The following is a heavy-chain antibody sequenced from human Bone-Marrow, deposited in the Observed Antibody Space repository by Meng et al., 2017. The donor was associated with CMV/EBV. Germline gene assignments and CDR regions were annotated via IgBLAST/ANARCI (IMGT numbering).Heavy chain of an antibody. CDR2: ISSSGSTI. V-gene: IGHV3-48*02. CDR3: ARDQVVRCGIYFNYYGMDV. D-gene: IGHD3-10*02. CDR1: GFTFSSYW. Sequence: GGSLRLSCAASGFTFSSYWMHWVSQAPGKGLEWVSFISSSGSTIHYADSVEGRFTISRDNAQNSVYLQMNSLRDEDTAVYYCARDQVVRCGIYFNYYGMDVWGQGTTVTVSS. J-gene: IGHJ6*02.